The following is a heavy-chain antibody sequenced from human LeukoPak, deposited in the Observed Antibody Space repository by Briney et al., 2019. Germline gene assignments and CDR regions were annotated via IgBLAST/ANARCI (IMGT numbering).Heavy chain of an antibody. Sequence: GGSLRLSCAASGFTLSSYAMHWVRQAPGKGLEWVAVISYDGSNKYYADSVKGRFTISRDNSKNTLYLQMNSLRAEDTAVYYCARGMDVWGQGTTVTVSS. CDR3: ARGMDV. CDR2: ISYDGSNK. CDR1: GFTLSSYA. J-gene: IGHJ6*02. V-gene: IGHV3-30-3*01.